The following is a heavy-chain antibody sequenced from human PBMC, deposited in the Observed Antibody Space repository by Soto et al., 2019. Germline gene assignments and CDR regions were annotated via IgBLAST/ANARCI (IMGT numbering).Heavy chain of an antibody. CDR2: IDYSGSS. CDR3: ARVQRFCPAR. V-gene: IGHV4-31*03. Sequence: QVQLQESGPGLVKPSQTLSLTCTVSGAFVSSTGYYWSWIRQHPRKGLEWLGYIDYSGSSYYNPSLKSRLSLSVDTSKDQFSLKLTSVTAADTATYYCARVQRFCPARWGQGTLVTVSS. J-gene: IGHJ4*02. CDR1: GAFVSSTGYY. D-gene: IGHD3-3*01.